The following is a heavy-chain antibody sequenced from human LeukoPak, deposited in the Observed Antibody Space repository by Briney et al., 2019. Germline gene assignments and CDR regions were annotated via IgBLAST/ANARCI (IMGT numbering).Heavy chain of an antibody. J-gene: IGHJ4*02. D-gene: IGHD6-13*01. CDR2: IYSGGST. Sequence: GGSLRLSCAASGFTVSSNYMSWVRQAPGKGLEWVSVIYSGGSTYYADSVKGRFTISRDNSKNTLYLQMNSLRAEDTAVYYCAKGASSSAKTFDYWGQGTLVTVSS. CDR3: AKGASSSAKTFDY. CDR1: GFTVSSNY. V-gene: IGHV3-53*01.